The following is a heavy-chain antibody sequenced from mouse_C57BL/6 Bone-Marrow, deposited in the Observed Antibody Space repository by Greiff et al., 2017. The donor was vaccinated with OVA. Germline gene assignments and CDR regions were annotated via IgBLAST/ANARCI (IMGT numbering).Heavy chain of an antibody. CDR3: TSLLGYYFDY. Sequence: LVESGAELVRPGASVTLSCKASGYTFTDYEMHWVKQTPVHGLEWLGAIDPETGGTAYNQKFKGKAILTADKSSSTAYMELRSLTSEDSAVYYCTSLLGYYFDYWGQGTTLTVSS. V-gene: IGHV1-15*01. J-gene: IGHJ2*01. CDR2: IDPETGGT. D-gene: IGHD2-10*01. CDR1: GYTFTDYE.